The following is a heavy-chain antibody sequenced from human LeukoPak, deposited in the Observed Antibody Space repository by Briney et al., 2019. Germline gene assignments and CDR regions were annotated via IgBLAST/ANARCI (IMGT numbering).Heavy chain of an antibody. CDR2: ISAYNGNT. V-gene: IGHV1-18*01. CDR1: GYTFTSYG. CDR3: ASSGQGASGSSWYYFDY. Sequence: ASVKVSCKASGYTFTSYGISWVRQAPGQGLEWMGWISAYNGNTNYAQKLQGRVTMTTDTSTSTAYMELRSLRSDDTAVYYCASSGQGASGSSWYYFDYWGQGTLVTVSS. J-gene: IGHJ4*02. D-gene: IGHD6-13*01.